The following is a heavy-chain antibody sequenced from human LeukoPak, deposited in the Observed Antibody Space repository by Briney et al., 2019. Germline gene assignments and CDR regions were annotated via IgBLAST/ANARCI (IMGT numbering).Heavy chain of an antibody. J-gene: IGHJ6*02. CDR1: GYTFTSCG. Sequence: VSVKVSCKASGYTFTSCGINWVRQAPAQGLEWMGWISAYNGNTNYAHKLQVRVTMTTDTSTRTAYMQLRSLKSDDPAVYYCARETYSSSWYRGLTNYYYGMDVWGQGTTVTVSS. D-gene: IGHD6-13*01. V-gene: IGHV1-18*01. CDR2: ISAYNGNT. CDR3: ARETYSSSWYRGLTNYYYGMDV.